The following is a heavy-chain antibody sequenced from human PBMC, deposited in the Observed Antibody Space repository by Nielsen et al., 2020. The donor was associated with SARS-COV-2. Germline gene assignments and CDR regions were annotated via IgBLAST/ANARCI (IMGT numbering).Heavy chain of an antibody. CDR3: ARESSGYDHYNYGMDV. V-gene: IGHV4-31*03. J-gene: IGHJ6*02. CDR2: IYFSGRT. Sequence: SETLSLTCTVSGGPISSGGYYWSWIRHHPGKGLEWIGYIYFSGRTCYNPSLKSRVTISVDTSKNQFSLSLRSVTAADTAVYYCARESSGYDHYNYGMDVRGQGTTVTVSS. CDR1: GGPISSGGYY. D-gene: IGHD5-12*01.